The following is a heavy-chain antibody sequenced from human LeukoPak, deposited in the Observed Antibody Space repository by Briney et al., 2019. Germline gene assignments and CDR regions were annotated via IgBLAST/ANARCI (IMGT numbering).Heavy chain of an antibody. D-gene: IGHD3-10*01. V-gene: IGHV3-30*02. Sequence: PGGSLRLSCAASGFTFSSYGMHWVRQAPGKGLEWVAFIRYDGSNKYYADSVKGRFTISRDNSKNTLYLQMNSLRAEDTAVYYCASAMVRGVIDYYYYYMDVWGKGTTVTISS. J-gene: IGHJ6*03. CDR2: IRYDGSNK. CDR3: ASAMVRGVIDYYYYYMDV. CDR1: GFTFSSYG.